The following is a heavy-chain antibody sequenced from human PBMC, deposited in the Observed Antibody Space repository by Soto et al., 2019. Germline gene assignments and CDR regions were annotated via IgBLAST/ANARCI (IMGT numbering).Heavy chain of an antibody. CDR3: ARETFHYYAYIGYYLDY. Sequence: SETLSLTCAVSGFSISNGYYWSWIRQSPGKTLEWIGTISHNCNTNVAPSLQSRVTLSVDTSKNQFSLSLTSVTAADTAIYYCARETFHYYAYIGYYLDYWGQGIPVTAPQ. V-gene: IGHV4-38-2*02. D-gene: IGHD3-22*01. CDR1: GFSISNGYY. CDR2: ISHNCNT. J-gene: IGHJ4*02.